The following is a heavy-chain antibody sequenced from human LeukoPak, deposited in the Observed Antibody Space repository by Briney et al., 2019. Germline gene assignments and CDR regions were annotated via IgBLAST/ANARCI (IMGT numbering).Heavy chain of an antibody. Sequence: GGSLRLSCAASGFTFSDYYMTWIRQAPGKGLEWLSYINSSTIYTNYADSVKGRFTISRDNSKNTLYLQMNSLRAEDTAVYYCAKDRSTYYYDSSGYYPDAFDIWGQGTMVTVSS. CDR3: AKDRSTYYYDSSGYYPDAFDI. CDR1: GFTFSDYY. CDR2: INSSTIYT. D-gene: IGHD3-22*01. V-gene: IGHV3-11*06. J-gene: IGHJ3*02.